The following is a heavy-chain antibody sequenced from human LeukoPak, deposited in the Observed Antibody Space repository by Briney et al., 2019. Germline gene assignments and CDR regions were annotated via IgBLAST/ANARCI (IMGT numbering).Heavy chain of an antibody. CDR2: IDWDEDK. CDR3: ARIDPGGTTNT. CDR1: GFSLSTSGMR. V-gene: IGHV2-70*04. D-gene: IGHD1-7*01. J-gene: IGHJ5*02. Sequence: SGPTLVNPTQTLTLTCTFSGFSLSTSGMRVSWIRQPPGKALEWLARIDWDEDKFYSTSLKNRITIFKDTSKNQVVLTMTNMDPVDTATYYCARIDPGGTTNTWGQGTLVTVSS.